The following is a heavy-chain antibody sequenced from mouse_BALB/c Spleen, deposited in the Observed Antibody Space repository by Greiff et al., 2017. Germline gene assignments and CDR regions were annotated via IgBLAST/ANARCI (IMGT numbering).Heavy chain of an antibody. J-gene: IGHJ4*01. CDR1: GYSITSGYY. Sequence: EVKLQESGPGLVKPSQSLSLTCSVTGYSITSGYYWNWIRQFPGNKLEWMGYISYDGSNNYNPSLKNRISITRDTSKNQFFLKLNSVTTEDTATYYCASYRLLMDYWGQGTSVTVSS. CDR2: ISYDGSN. V-gene: IGHV3-6*02. D-gene: IGHD2-14*01. CDR3: ASYRLLMDY.